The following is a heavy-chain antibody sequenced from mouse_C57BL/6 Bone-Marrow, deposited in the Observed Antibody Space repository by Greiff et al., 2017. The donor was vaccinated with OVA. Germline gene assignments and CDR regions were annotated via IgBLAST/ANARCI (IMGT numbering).Heavy chain of an antibody. CDR1: GYTFTSYW. Sequence: DVKLVESGTVLARPGASVKMSCKTSGYTFTSYWMHWVKQRPGQGLEWIGAIYPGNSDTSYNQKFKGKAKLTAVTSASTAYMELSSLTNEDSAVYYCTRIYYYGSSYVDYWGQGTTLTVSS. J-gene: IGHJ2*01. D-gene: IGHD1-1*01. CDR2: IYPGNSDT. V-gene: IGHV1-5*01. CDR3: TRIYYYGSSYVDY.